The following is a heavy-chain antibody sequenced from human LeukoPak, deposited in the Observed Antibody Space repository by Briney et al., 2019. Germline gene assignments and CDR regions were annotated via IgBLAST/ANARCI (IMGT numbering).Heavy chain of an antibody. J-gene: IGHJ4*02. D-gene: IGHD5-24*01. Sequence: ASVKVSCKASGYTFTSYYMHWVRQAPGQGLEWMGIINPSGGSTSYAQKFQGRVTMTRDTSISTAYMELSRLRSDDTAVYYCAREDGYNSQFDYWGQGTLVTVSS. CDR1: GYTFTSYY. V-gene: IGHV1-46*01. CDR2: INPSGGST. CDR3: AREDGYNSQFDY.